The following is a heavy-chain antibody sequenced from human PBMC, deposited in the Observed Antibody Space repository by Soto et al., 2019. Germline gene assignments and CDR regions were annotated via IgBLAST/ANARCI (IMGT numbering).Heavy chain of an antibody. J-gene: IGHJ6*02. D-gene: IGHD3-22*01. CDR1: GGSISSYY. CDR2: IYYSGST. CDR3: ARRGLTYYYDSSGDISGDYYGMDV. V-gene: IGHV4-59*01. Sequence: SETLSLTCTVSGGSISSYYWSWIRQPPGKGLEWIGYIYYSGSTNYNPSLKSRVTISVDMSKNQFSLKLSSVTAADTAVYYCARRGLTYYYDSSGDISGDYYGMDVWGQGTTVTVSS.